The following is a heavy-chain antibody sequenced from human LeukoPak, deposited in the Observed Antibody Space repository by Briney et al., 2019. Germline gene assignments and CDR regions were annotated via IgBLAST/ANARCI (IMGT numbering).Heavy chain of an antibody. V-gene: IGHV4-59*08. CDR2: IYYSGST. CDR1: GGSIGSYY. D-gene: IGHD4-17*01. CDR3: ARHSDYGDFYWYFDL. Sequence: SETLSLTCTVSGGSIGSYYWSWIRQPPGKGLEWIGYIYYSGSTNYNPSLKSRVTISVDTSKNQFSLKLSSVTAADTAVYYCARHSDYGDFYWYFDLWGRGTLVTVSS. J-gene: IGHJ2*01.